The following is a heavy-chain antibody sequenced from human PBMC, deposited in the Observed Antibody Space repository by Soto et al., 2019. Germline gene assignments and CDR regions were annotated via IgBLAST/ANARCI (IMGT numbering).Heavy chain of an antibody. D-gene: IGHD3-22*01. V-gene: IGHV1-69*01. Sequence: QVQLVQSGAEVKKPGSSVKVSCKASGGTFSSYAISWVRQAPGQGLEWMGGIIPIFGTANYAQKFQGRVTITADESTSTAYMELSSLRSEDTAVYYCASPPLGDSSGYHYYYYYYGMDVWGQGTTVTVSS. CDR2: IIPIFGTA. CDR1: GGTFSSYA. CDR3: ASPPLGDSSGYHYYYYYYGMDV. J-gene: IGHJ6*02.